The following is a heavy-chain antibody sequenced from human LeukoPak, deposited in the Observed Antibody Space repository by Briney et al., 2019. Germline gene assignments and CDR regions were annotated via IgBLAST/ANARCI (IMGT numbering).Heavy chain of an antibody. CDR3: ARRNYYDSPGSA. D-gene: IGHD3-22*01. V-gene: IGHV1-69*05. CDR2: IIPIFGTA. CDR1: RGTFSSYA. Sequence: SVKVSCKASRGTFSSYAISWVRQAPGQGLEWMGGIIPIFGTANYAQKLQGRVTMTTDTSTSTAYMELRSLRSDDTAVYYCARRNYYDSPGSAWGQGTLVTVSS. J-gene: IGHJ5*02.